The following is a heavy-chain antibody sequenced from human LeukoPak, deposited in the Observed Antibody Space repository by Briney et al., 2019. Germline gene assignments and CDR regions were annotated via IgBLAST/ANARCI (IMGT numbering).Heavy chain of an antibody. CDR1: GFIFSTYA. D-gene: IGHD3-22*01. Sequence: GGSLRLSCAASGFIFSTYAMGWVRQAPGKGLEWVSSISSSGDRTFYADSVKDRFTISRDNSENTLYLQMSRLRAEDTAVYYCAKDRPNYHESNGHYYRPNGDYWGQGTLVTVSS. J-gene: IGHJ4*02. V-gene: IGHV3-23*01. CDR2: ISSSGDRT. CDR3: AKDRPNYHESNGHYYRPNGDY.